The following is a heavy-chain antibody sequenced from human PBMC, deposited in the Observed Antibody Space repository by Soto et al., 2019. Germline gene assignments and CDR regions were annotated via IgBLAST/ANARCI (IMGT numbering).Heavy chain of an antibody. CDR2: IHYSGATP. CDR1: GYTFTNYY. D-gene: IGHD6-13*01. J-gene: IGHJ4*02. CDR3: ARVGVGLAAPRVWPY. Sequence: GASVKVSCKASGYTFTNYYMHWVRQAPGQGLEWMGVIHYSGATPTYAQKFQGRVTVTTDTSTATAYMEVRSPTSDDTAVFYCARVGVGLAAPRVWPYWGQGTPVTVSS. V-gene: IGHV1-46*01.